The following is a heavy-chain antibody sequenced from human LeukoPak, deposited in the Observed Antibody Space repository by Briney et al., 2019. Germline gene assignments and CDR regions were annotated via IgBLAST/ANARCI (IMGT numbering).Heavy chain of an antibody. D-gene: IGHD3-10*01. CDR1: GFTFRSYA. CDR2: ISGSGGST. V-gene: IGHV3-23*01. Sequence: GGSLRLSCAASGFTFRSYAMSWVRQAPGKGLEWVSAISGSGGSTYYADSVKGRFTISRDNSKNTLYLQMNSLRAEDTAVYYCAKGGTMVRGVDRFDYWGQGTLVTVSS. J-gene: IGHJ4*02. CDR3: AKGGTMVRGVDRFDY.